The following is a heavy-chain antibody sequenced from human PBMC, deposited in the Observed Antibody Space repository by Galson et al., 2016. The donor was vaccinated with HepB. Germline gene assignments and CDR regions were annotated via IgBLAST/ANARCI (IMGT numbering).Heavy chain of an antibody. CDR1: GLAVITNF. CDR2: MYPSGTI. J-gene: IGHJ4*02. V-gene: IGHV3-66*01. CDR3: ARGIAAAGGPYYDH. Sequence: SLRLSCAASGLAVITNFMTWVRQAPGKGLEWVSVMYPSGTIYYADSVKGRFTISRDNSKNTLYLQMDSLRAVDTAVYFCARGIAAAGGPYYDHWGQGSLVTVSS. D-gene: IGHD6-13*01.